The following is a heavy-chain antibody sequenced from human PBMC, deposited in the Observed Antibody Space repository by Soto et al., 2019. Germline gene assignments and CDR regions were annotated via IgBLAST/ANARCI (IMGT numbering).Heavy chain of an antibody. J-gene: IGHJ4*02. CDR3: ARADYGRGDFDY. CDR1: GGSISSYY. Sequence: SETLSLTCTVSGGSISSYYWSWIRQPPGKGLEWIGYIYYSGSTNYNPSLKSRVTISVDTSKNQFSLKLSSVTAADTAVYYCARADYGRGDFDYWGQGTLVTVSS. D-gene: IGHD4-17*01. V-gene: IGHV4-59*01. CDR2: IYYSGST.